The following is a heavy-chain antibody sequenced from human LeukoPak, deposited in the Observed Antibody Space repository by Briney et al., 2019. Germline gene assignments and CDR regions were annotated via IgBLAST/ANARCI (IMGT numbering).Heavy chain of an antibody. V-gene: IGHV3-21*01. Sequence: GGSLRLSCAASGFTFSSYSMNWVRQAPGKGLEWVSSISSSSSYIYYVDSVKGRFTISRDNAKNSLYLQMNSLRAEDTAVYYCARAGYGVATAFYWGQGTLVTVSP. J-gene: IGHJ4*02. D-gene: IGHD5-12*01. CDR3: ARAGYGVATAFY. CDR1: GFTFSSYS. CDR2: ISSSSSYI.